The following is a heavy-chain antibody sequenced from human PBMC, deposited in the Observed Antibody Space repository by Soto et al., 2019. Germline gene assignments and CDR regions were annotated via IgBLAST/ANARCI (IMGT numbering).Heavy chain of an antibody. CDR1: GFSLSTSGVG. Sequence: QITLKESGPTLVKPTQTLTLTCTFSGFSLSTSGVGVGWIRQPPGKALEWLALIYWNDDKRYSPSLKSRLTITTDTSKNQVVLTMTNMDPVDTATYYCAHIKKLYCSGGSCYEGIFDYWGQGTLVTVSS. V-gene: IGHV2-5*01. CDR2: IYWNDDK. D-gene: IGHD2-15*01. J-gene: IGHJ4*02. CDR3: AHIKKLYCSGGSCYEGIFDY.